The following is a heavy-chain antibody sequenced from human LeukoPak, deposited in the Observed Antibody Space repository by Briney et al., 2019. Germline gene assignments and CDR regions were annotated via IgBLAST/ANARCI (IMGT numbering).Heavy chain of an antibody. J-gene: IGHJ4*02. V-gene: IGHV3-23*01. D-gene: IGHD5-24*01. CDR2: IHYNGDST. CDR1: GFTLSNYA. Sequence: GGSLRLSCAASGFTLSNYAMSWVRQAPGKGLEWVSSIHYNGDSTYYADSVKGRFTISRDNSKNTLYLQMNSLRVEDTAVYYCAKVIREVDMSHDYWGQGALVIVSS. CDR3: AKVIREVDMSHDY.